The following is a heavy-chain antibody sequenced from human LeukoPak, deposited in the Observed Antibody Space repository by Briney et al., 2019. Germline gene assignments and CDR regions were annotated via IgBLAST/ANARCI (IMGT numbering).Heavy chain of an antibody. V-gene: IGHV5-51*01. CDR3: ARLRWGSRWYLRCSDP. CDR1: RTRITSYW. J-gene: IGHJ5*02. D-gene: IGHD6-19*01. CDR2: ISPVDSVT. Sequence: SLIISCAGSRTRITSYWNGWLRALRRKVLEWMWIISPVDSVTKFSQCFQGQVTISADKSICAAYLQCSSVRASDTAMYNCARLRWGSRWYLRCSDPWGEGTLVTVSS.